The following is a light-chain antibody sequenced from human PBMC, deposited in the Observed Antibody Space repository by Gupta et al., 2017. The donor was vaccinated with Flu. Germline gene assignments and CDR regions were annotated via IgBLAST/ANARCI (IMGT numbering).Light chain of an antibody. CDR1: SSNIGAGYD. CDR2: GSS. J-gene: IGLJ3*02. CDR3: QSYDTSLSGWV. V-gene: IGLV1-40*01. Sequence: QSVLTQPPSVSAAPGQRVTISCTGSSSNIGAGYDVHWYQQLPGTAPKVLIYGSSNRPSRVPDRFFASKSGTSASLAITGLQAEDEADYYCQSYDTSLSGWVFGGGTKVTAL.